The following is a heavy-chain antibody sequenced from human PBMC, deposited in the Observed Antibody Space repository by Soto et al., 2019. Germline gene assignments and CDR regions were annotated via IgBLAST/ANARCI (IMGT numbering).Heavy chain of an antibody. CDR3: ARGGGPYSSPRYMDV. CDR2: INPNSGGT. CDR1: GYTFTGYY. Sequence: ASVKVSCKASGYTFTGYYMHWVRQAPGQGLEWMGWINPNSGGTNYAQKFQGWVTMTRDTSISTAYMELSRLRSDDTAVYYCARGGGPYSSPRYMDVWGKGTTVTVSS. V-gene: IGHV1-2*04. D-gene: IGHD6-13*01. J-gene: IGHJ6*03.